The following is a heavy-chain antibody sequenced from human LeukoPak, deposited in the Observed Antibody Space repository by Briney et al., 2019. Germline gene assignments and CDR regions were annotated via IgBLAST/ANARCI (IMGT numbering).Heavy chain of an antibody. D-gene: IGHD2-2*01. CDR2: FIPILGIA. V-gene: IGHV1-69*04. J-gene: IGHJ4*02. CDR1: GGTFSSYT. Sequence: SVKVSCKASGGTFSSYTISWVRQAPGQGLEWMGRFIPILGIANYAQKFQGRVTITADKSTSTAYMELSSLRSEDTAVYYCARDDIVVVPAAMVYWGQGTLVTVSS. CDR3: ARDDIVVVPAAMVY.